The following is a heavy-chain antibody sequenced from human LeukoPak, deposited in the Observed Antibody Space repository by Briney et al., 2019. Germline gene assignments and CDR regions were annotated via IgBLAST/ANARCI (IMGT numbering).Heavy chain of an antibody. CDR1: GFTSSSFG. J-gene: IGHJ5*02. Sequence: GGSLRLSCAASGFTSSSFGMHWVRQAPGKGLEWVAVIWYDGSNEYYADSVKGRFTISRDNSQNMLYLQMDSLRAEDTSIYYCARGLAAAYNWFDPWGQGTLVTVSS. CDR2: IWYDGSNE. V-gene: IGHV3-33*01. D-gene: IGHD6-13*01. CDR3: ARGLAAAYNWFDP.